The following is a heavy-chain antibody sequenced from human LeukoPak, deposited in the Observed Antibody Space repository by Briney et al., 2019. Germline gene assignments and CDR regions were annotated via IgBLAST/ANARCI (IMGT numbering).Heavy chain of an antibody. CDR3: AKDRGAVANYFDY. V-gene: IGHV3-23*01. CDR2: ISVSGGST. CDR1: GFTFSSYA. Sequence: GGSLRLSCAASGFTFSSYAMSWVRQAPGKGLEWVSTISVSGGSTYYADSVKGRFTISRDNSKNTLYLQMNSLRAEDTAVYYCAKDRGAVANYFDYWGQGTLVTVSS. J-gene: IGHJ4*02. D-gene: IGHD6-19*01.